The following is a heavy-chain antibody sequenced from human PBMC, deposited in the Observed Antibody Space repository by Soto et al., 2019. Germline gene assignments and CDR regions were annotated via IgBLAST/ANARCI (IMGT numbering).Heavy chain of an antibody. Sequence: EVQLLESGGGFVQPGESLRLSCAASGFTFSLSAMSWVRQAPGRGLDWVSSLSGGGSTTDYADSVKGRFTISRDNSKNTVHLQMNGLRAEDTAVYYCAKGPEYDILTGCDYWGQGALVTVSS. CDR1: GFTFSLSA. CDR2: LSGGGSTT. V-gene: IGHV3-23*01. CDR3: AKGPEYDILTGCDY. D-gene: IGHD3-9*01. J-gene: IGHJ4*02.